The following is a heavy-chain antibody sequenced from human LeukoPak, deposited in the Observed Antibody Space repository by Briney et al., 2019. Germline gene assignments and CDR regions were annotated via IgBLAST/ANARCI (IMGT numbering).Heavy chain of an antibody. J-gene: IGHJ4*02. CDR3: ARDLRFVVVPAATAPPSFDY. Sequence: GALVKVSCKASGYTFTGYYMHWVRQAPGQGLEWMGWINPNSGGTNYAQKFQGRVTMTRDTSISTAYMELSRLRSDDTAVYYCARDLRFVVVPAATAPPSFDYWGQGTLVTVSS. D-gene: IGHD2-2*01. CDR2: INPNSGGT. V-gene: IGHV1-2*02. CDR1: GYTFTGYY.